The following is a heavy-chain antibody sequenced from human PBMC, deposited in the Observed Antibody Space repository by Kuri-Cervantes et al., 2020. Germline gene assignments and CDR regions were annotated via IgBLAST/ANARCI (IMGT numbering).Heavy chain of an antibody. CDR2: ISNTGST. J-gene: IGHJ5*02. CDR3: ARAYSSSSYDWLDP. CDR1: GGSITTYY. V-gene: IGHV4-59*12. Sequence: GSLRLSCSVSGGSITTYYWSWIRQPPGKGLEWIGYISNTGSTNYNPSLKSRVTISLDTSKNQFSLKLSSVTAADTAVYYCARAYSSSSYDWLDPWGQGTLVTVSS. D-gene: IGHD6-6*01.